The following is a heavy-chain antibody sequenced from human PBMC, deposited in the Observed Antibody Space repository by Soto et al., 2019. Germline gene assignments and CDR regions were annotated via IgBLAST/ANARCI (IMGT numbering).Heavy chain of an antibody. J-gene: IGHJ3*02. CDR3: ARNKASGLDI. CDR2: INTSVGST. CDR1: GYVFTTYY. V-gene: IGHV1-46*01. Sequence: QVQLVQSGAEVKEPGASVKVSCKASGYVFTTYYIHWVRQAPGEGLECVGFINTSVGSTTYSRKFQGRVAMTRDTSTTVVYVELNSLGSQDTAINYCARNKASGLDIWGQGPMVTVAS. D-gene: IGHD6-25*01.